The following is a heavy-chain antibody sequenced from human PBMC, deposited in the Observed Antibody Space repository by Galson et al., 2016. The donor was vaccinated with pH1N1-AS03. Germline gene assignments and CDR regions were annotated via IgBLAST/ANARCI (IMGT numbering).Heavy chain of an antibody. Sequence: QSGAEVKKPGESLRISCKGFGYSFPNYWISWVRQMPGKGLEWIGRIDPSDSYVNYSPSFRGHVTISADMSITTAYSQWSGLKASDTAIYYCARPGPGTCSARSGFAFWGKGTLVSVSS. CDR3: ARPGPGTCSARSGFAF. CDR2: IDPSDSYV. V-gene: IGHV5-10-1*01. CDR1: GYSFPNYW. J-gene: IGHJ4*02. D-gene: IGHD3-10*02.